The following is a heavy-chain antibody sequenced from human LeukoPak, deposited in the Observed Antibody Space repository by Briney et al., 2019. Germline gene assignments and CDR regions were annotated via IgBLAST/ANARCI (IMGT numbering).Heavy chain of an antibody. J-gene: IGHJ4*02. Sequence: GGSLRLSCAASGFTFSSYWMSWVRQAPGKGLEWVANIKEEGSEKNYVDSVKGRFTISRENAKNSLYLQMNSLRAEDTAVYYCARDRGYSTFDYWGQGTLVTVSS. CDR2: IKEEGSEK. CDR1: GFTFSSYW. D-gene: IGHD4-23*01. CDR3: ARDRGYSTFDY. V-gene: IGHV3-7*01.